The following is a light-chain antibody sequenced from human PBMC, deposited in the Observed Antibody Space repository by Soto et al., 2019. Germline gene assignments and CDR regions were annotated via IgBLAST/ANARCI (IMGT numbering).Light chain of an antibody. V-gene: IGKV1-33*01. J-gene: IGKJ3*01. Sequence: DIQMTQSPSSLSASVGDRVTMTCQATQDITTYLHWYQQKSGKAPQLLIHDASNLEAGVPSRFSGSGSGTHFSLTISSLHPEDFATYYCQQSDNLPFTFGGGTRVDIK. CDR1: QDITTY. CDR3: QQSDNLPFT. CDR2: DAS.